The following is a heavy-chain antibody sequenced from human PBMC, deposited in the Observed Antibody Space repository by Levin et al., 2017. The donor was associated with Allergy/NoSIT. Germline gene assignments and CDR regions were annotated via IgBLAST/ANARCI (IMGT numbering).Heavy chain of an antibody. CDR1: GFTFSSYW. D-gene: IGHD3-16*01. CDR2: INNDGSDT. Sequence: GGSLRLSCTASGFTFSSYWMHWVRQAPGKGLVWVSRINNDGSDTKYADSVKGRFTISRDNAKNTLYIQMNSLGADDTAVYYCARGLFGPDYWGQGTLVTVSS. J-gene: IGHJ4*02. CDR3: ARGLFGPDY. V-gene: IGHV3-74*03.